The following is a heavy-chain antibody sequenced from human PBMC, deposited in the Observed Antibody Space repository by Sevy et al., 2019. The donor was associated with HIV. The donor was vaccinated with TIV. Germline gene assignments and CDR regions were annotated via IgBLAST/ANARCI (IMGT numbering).Heavy chain of an antibody. J-gene: IGHJ5*02. CDR1: GVSISGGAYY. D-gene: IGHD2-15*01. CDR2: ISCTGST. Sequence: ETLSLTCTVSGVSISGGAYYWGWIRQPPGKGLEWIGSISCTGSTYYNPSLKSRVTISVDTSKNQFSLKLTSVTAADTAVYYCARRGDNNWFDPWGQGTLVTVSS. CDR3: ARRGDNNWFDP. V-gene: IGHV4-39*01.